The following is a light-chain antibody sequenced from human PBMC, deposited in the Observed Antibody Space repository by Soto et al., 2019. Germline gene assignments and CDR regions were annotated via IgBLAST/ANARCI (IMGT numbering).Light chain of an antibody. V-gene: IGKV3-15*01. CDR1: QNIYSN. J-gene: IGKJ1*01. Sequence: IVMTQSPATLSVSPGERATLSCRASQNIYSNVAWYQQRPGQAPRLLIYRASTRATGIPARFSGSGSGTEFTLTISSLLSEDFTVYSCLQYHNLWAFGQGTKVDIK. CDR2: RAS. CDR3: LQYHNLWA.